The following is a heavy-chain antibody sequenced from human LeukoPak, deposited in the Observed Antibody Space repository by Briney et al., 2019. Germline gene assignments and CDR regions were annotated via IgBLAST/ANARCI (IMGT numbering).Heavy chain of an antibody. V-gene: IGHV3-7*01. Sequence: GGSLRLSCAASGFTFSRYWMSWVRQAPGKGLEWVSSINKDGSEKFHADSATGRFTISRDNAKNSLFLQMNTLGAEDAAVYYCARTYDRSTYGVHYFDPWGQGSLVTVSS. CDR2: INKDGSEK. D-gene: IGHD3-22*01. J-gene: IGHJ5*02. CDR1: GFTFSRYW. CDR3: ARTYDRSTYGVHYFDP.